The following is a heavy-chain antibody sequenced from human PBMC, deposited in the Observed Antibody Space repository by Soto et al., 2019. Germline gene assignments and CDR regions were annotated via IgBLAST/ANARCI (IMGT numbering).Heavy chain of an antibody. CDR1: GGSFTYT. J-gene: IGHJ6*02. D-gene: IGHD5-18*01. CDR3: ARLHSHGTYGMDV. Sequence: ASVKVSCKASGGSFTYTLSWVRQAPGQGLEWMGGIIPIFGTTNYAQKFQGRVTITADESTKTAYMELSTLRSEDTAVYYCARLHSHGTYGMDVWGQGTTVTVSS. CDR2: IIPIFGTT. V-gene: IGHV1-69*13.